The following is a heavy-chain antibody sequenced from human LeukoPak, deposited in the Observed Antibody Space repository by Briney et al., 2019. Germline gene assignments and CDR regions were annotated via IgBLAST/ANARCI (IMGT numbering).Heavy chain of an antibody. CDR2: ISSDATNK. J-gene: IGHJ4*02. V-gene: IGHV3-30*18. CDR3: AKDQDVAAAGTWGSIDY. Sequence: PGGSLRLSCAASGFTFSNYGIHWVCQAPGKGLEWVAIISSDATNKYYTDSVKGRFTISRDNSKNTLYLQINSLRAEDTALYYCAKDQDVAAAGTWGSIDYWGQGTLVTVSS. D-gene: IGHD6-13*01. CDR1: GFTFSNYG.